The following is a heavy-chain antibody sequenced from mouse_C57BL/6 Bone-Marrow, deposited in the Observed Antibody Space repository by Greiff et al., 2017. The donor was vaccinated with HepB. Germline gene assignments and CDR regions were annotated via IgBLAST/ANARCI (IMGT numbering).Heavy chain of an antibody. CDR1: GYTFTSYW. V-gene: IGHV1-50*01. D-gene: IGHD4-1*01. Sequence: QVQLQQPGAELVKPGASVKLSCKASGYTFTSYWMQWVKQRPGQGLEWIGEIDPSDSYTNSNQKFKGKATLTVDTSSSTAYMQLSSLTSEDSAVYYCARGGNWDLDYWGQGTTLTVSS. CDR2: IDPSDSYT. CDR3: ARGGNWDLDY. J-gene: IGHJ2*01.